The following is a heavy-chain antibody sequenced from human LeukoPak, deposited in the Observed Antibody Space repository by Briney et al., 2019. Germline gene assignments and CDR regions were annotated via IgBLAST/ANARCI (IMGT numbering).Heavy chain of an antibody. V-gene: IGHV3-20*04. CDR3: ARAGRGYSYGNFDY. Sequence: GGSLRLSCAASGFTFSSYAMSWVRQPPGKGLEWVSGINWNGGSTGYADSVKGRFTISRDNAKNSLYLQMNSLRAEDTALYYCARAGRGYSYGNFDYWGQGTLVTVS. J-gene: IGHJ4*02. CDR1: GFTFSSYA. CDR2: INWNGGST. D-gene: IGHD5-18*01.